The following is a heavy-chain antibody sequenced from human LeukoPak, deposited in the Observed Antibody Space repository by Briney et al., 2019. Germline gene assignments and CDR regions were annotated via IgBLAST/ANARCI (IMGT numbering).Heavy chain of an antibody. CDR3: ARAEYFYDSSSFDY. CDR1: GGSISSYY. Sequence: SETLSLTCTVSGGSISSYYWSWIRQPPGTGQEWVGYISYSGTTNYNPSLKSRVTISVDTSKNQFSLKVSSVTAADTAVYYCARAEYFYDSSSFDYWGQGTLVTVSS. J-gene: IGHJ4*02. D-gene: IGHD3-22*01. V-gene: IGHV4-59*01. CDR2: ISYSGTT.